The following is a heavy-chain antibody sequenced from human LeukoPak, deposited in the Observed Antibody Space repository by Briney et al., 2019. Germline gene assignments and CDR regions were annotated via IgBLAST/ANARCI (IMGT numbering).Heavy chain of an antibody. CDR1: GGSFSGYY. CDR3: ARGSLVVVPAAIRVWFDP. D-gene: IGHD2-2*01. CDR2: INHSGST. Sequence: SETLSLTYAVHGGSFSGYYWSWIRQPPGKGLEWIGEINHSGSTNYKPSLKSRVTISVDTSKNQFSLKLSSVTAADTAVYYCARGSLVVVPAAIRVWFDPWGQGTLVTVSS. J-gene: IGHJ5*02. V-gene: IGHV4-34*01.